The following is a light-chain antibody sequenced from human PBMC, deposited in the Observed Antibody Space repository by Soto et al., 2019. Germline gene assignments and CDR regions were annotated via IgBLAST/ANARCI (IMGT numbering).Light chain of an antibody. CDR2: AAS. Sequence: DIQMTQSPSSLSASERDRVTITCRASQGISNYLAWYQQKPGEVPKLLIYAASTLQSGVPSRFSGSGSGTDFTLIISSLQPEDVATYYCQKYNSAPWTFGQGTKVEIK. V-gene: IGKV1-27*01. CDR3: QKYNSAPWT. CDR1: QGISNY. J-gene: IGKJ1*01.